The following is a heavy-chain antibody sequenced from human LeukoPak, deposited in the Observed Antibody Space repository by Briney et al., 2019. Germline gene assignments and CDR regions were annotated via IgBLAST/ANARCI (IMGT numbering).Heavy chain of an antibody. J-gene: IGHJ4*02. CDR2: ISSNGGST. D-gene: IGHD6-19*01. CDR3: ARVPGASGWPYYFDY. CDR1: GFTFSSYA. V-gene: IGHV3-64*01. Sequence: PGGSLRLSCAASGFTFSSYAMHWVRQAPGKGLEYVSAISSNGGSTYYANSVKGRFTISRDNSKNTLYLQMGSLRAEDMAVYYCARVPGASGWPYYFDYWGQGTLVTVSS.